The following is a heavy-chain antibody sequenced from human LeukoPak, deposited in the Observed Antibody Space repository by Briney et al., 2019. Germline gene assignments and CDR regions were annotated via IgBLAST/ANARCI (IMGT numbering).Heavy chain of an antibody. CDR3: ARDWSPEQLWLRVDYYYYYMDV. CDR2: IYTSGST. V-gene: IGHV4-4*07. Sequence: SETLSLTCTVSGGSISSYYWSWIRQPAGKGLEWIGRIYTSGSTNYNPSLKSRVTMSVDTSKNQFSLKLSSVTAADTAVYYCARDWSPEQLWLRVDYYYYYMDVWGKGTTVTVSS. D-gene: IGHD5-18*01. J-gene: IGHJ6*03. CDR1: GGSISSYY.